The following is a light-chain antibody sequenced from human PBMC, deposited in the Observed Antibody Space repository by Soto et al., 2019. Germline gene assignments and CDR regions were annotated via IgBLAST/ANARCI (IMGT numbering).Light chain of an antibody. V-gene: IGLV1-40*01. J-gene: IGLJ2*01. CDR3: QSYDSRLSGFVV. Sequence: QSVLTQPPSVSGAPGQRVTISCTGSSSNIGAGYDVHWYQQLPGTAPKLLIYGNSNRPSGVPDRFSGSKSGTSASLAITGLQAEDEADHYCQSYDSRLSGFVVFGGGTKLTVL. CDR1: SSNIGAGYD. CDR2: GNS.